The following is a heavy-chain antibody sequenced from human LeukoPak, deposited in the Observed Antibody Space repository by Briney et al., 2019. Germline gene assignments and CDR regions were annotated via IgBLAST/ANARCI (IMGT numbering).Heavy chain of an antibody. V-gene: IGHV3-21*01. Sequence: PGGSLRLSCVASGFTFGSDTMNWVRQAPGKGLEWVSSMSSGSSYVYYADSVKGRFTISRDNAKNSLYVQMNSLRAEDTAMYYCARDTSRGVFDIWGQGTMVTVSS. D-gene: IGHD2-8*01. CDR2: MSSGSSYV. J-gene: IGHJ3*02. CDR1: GFTFGSDT. CDR3: ARDTSRGVFDI.